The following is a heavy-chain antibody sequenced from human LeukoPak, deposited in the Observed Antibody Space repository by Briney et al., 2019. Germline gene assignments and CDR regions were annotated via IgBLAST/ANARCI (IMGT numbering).Heavy chain of an antibody. CDR1: GFTFSSHS. J-gene: IGHJ5*02. CDR3: ARESRYYDSSGYH. CDR2: ISSSSSYI. D-gene: IGHD3-22*01. V-gene: IGHV3-21*01. Sequence: PGGSLRLSCAASGFTFSSHSMNWVRQAPGKGLEWVSSISSSSSYIYYADSVKGRFTISRDNAKNSLYLQMNSLRAEDTAVYYCARESRYYDSSGYHWGQGTLVTVSS.